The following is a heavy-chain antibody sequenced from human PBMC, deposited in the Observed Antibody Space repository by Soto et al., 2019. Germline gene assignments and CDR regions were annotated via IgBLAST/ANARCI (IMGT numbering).Heavy chain of an antibody. CDR1: GGSISSSSYY. J-gene: IGHJ4*02. Sequence: QLQLQESGPGLVKPSETLSLTCTVSGGSISSSSYYWGWIRQPPGKGLEWIGSIYYSGSTYYNPSLKCRVTISVDTSKNQFSLKLSSVTAADTAVYYCARHGYSSGWYDYWGQGTLVTVSS. D-gene: IGHD6-19*01. V-gene: IGHV4-39*01. CDR2: IYYSGST. CDR3: ARHGYSSGWYDY.